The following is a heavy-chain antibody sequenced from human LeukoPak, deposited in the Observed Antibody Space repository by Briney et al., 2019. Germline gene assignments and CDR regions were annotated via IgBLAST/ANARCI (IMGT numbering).Heavy chain of an antibody. J-gene: IGHJ5*02. D-gene: IGHD3-10*01. Sequence: SETLSLTCTVSGGSISSSSYYWGWIRQPPGKGLEWIGSIYYSGSTYYNPSLKSRVTISVDTSKNQFSLKLSSVTAADTAVYYCARTGLYGSGSYYIRFDPWGQGTLVTVSS. CDR1: GGSISSSSYY. V-gene: IGHV4-39*07. CDR3: ARTGLYGSGSYYIRFDP. CDR2: IYYSGST.